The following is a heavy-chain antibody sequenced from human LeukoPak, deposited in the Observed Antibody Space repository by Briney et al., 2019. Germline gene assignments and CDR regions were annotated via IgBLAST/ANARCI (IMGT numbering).Heavy chain of an antibody. D-gene: IGHD2-15*01. CDR3: ARSGYCSGGSCEYYFDY. Sequence: ASVKVSCKASGGTFSSYAISWVRQAPGQGLEWMGGHIPIFGTANYAQKFQGRVTITTDESTSTAYMELSSLRSEDTAVYYCARSGYCSGGSCEYYFDYWGQGTLVTVYS. CDR2: HIPIFGTA. CDR1: GGTFSSYA. V-gene: IGHV1-69*05. J-gene: IGHJ4*02.